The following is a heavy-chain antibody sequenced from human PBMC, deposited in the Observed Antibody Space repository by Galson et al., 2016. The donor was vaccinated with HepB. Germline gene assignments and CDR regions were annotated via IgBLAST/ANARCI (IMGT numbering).Heavy chain of an antibody. CDR3: AGYGDSSWYLDY. CDR1: GGSISSGGYY. D-gene: IGHD4-17*01. Sequence: TLSLTCTVSGGSISSGGYYWSWIRQHPGKGLEWIGYIYYSGSTYYNPSLKSRVTISVDTSKNQFSLKLSSVTAADTAVYYCAGYGDSSWYLDYWGQGTLVTVSS. CDR2: IYYSGST. J-gene: IGHJ4*02. V-gene: IGHV4-31*03.